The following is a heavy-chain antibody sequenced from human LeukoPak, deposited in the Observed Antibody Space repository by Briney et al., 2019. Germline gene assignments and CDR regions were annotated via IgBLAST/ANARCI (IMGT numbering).Heavy chain of an antibody. D-gene: IGHD5-18*01. J-gene: IGHJ6*03. CDR3: AKVAIQLNFYYYYYYMDV. CDR2: IRYDGSNK. V-gene: IGHV3-30*02. Sequence: GGSLRLSCAASGFTFSSYGMHWVRQAPGKGLEWVAFIRYDGSNKYYADSVKGRFTISRDNSKNTLYFQMNSLRAEDTAVYYCAKVAIQLNFYYYYYYMDVWGKGTTVTISS. CDR1: GFTFSSYG.